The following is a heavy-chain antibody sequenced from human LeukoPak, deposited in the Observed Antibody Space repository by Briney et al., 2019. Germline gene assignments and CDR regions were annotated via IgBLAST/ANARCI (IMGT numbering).Heavy chain of an antibody. CDR2: ISSSGSTI. CDR3: AREAYYDSSGYYWDYYYYYMDV. CDR1: GFTFSSYS. V-gene: IGHV3-48*04. J-gene: IGHJ6*03. Sequence: PGGSLRLSCAASGFTFSSYSMNWVRQAPGKGLEWVSFISSSGSTIYYADSVKGRFTISRDNAKNSLYLQMNSLRAEDTAVYYCAREAYYDSSGYYWDYYYYYMDVWGKGTTVTVSS. D-gene: IGHD3-22*01.